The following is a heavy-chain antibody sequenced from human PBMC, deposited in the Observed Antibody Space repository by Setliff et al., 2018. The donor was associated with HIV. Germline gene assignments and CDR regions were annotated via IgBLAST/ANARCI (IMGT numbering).Heavy chain of an antibody. CDR3: ARDGGPGSGWGDYSYYYSMDV. Sequence: AASVKVSCKASGYTFTSYGISWVRQAPGQGLEWMGWISAYNGNTNYAQKLQGRVTMTTVTSTSTAYMELRSLRSDDTAVYYCARDGGPGSGWGDYSYYYSMDVWGKGTTVTVSS. CDR2: ISAYNGNT. D-gene: IGHD6-19*01. J-gene: IGHJ6*04. CDR1: GYTFTSYG. V-gene: IGHV1-18*01.